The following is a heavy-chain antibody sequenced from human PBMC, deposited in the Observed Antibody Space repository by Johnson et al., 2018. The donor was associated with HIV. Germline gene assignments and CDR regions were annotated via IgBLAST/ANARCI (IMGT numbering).Heavy chain of an antibody. CDR2: ISYDGSNK. J-gene: IGHJ3*02. V-gene: IGHV3-30*04. D-gene: IGHD6-13*01. CDR3: ASKAAGTMHAFDI. CDR1: GFTFSSYA. Sequence: QMQLVESGGGVVHPGRSLRLSCAASGFTFSSYAMHWVRQAPGKGLEWVAVISYDGSNKSYADSVKGRFTISRDNSKTTLYLQMNSLRAEDTAVYYCASKAAGTMHAFDIWGHGTMVTVSS.